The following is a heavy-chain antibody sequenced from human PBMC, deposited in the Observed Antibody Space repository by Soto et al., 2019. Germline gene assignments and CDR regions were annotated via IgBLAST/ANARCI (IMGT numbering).Heavy chain of an antibody. D-gene: IGHD6-6*01. V-gene: IGHV3-48*01. CDR1: GFTFSDYS. CDR2: ITGDSKTI. Sequence: GESLKISCAVSGFTFSDYSMNWVRQAPGKGLEWVSYITGDSKTIFYADSVKGRFTISRDNAKNSLFLQMNSLRAEDTAVFYCARVGLPSLIAARRDFDYWGQGTLVTVSS. J-gene: IGHJ4*02. CDR3: ARVGLPSLIAARRDFDY.